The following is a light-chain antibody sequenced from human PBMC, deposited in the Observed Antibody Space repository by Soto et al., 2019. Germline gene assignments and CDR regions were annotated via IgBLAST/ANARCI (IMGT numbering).Light chain of an antibody. J-gene: IGKJ1*01. V-gene: IGKV1-5*01. CDR1: QTISGW. CDR3: QHYNSYSEA. Sequence: DIQMTQSPSTLSASVGDTVTITCRASQTISGWLAWYQQRPGKAPNLLIFDASTLESGVPSRFSGSGSGTEFTLTISSXQPDDFATYYCQHYNSYSEAFGQGTKVDIK. CDR2: DAS.